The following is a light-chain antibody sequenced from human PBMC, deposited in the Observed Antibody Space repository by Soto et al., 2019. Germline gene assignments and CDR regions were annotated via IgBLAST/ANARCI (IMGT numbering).Light chain of an antibody. CDR1: QRLLHSNGYNY. V-gene: IGKV2-28*01. J-gene: IGKJ5*01. Sequence: DIVMTQSPLSLPVTPGEPASISCRSSQRLLHSNGYNYLAWYLQTPWQSPQLLIYLGSNRASGVPDRFSGSGSGTEFTLKISRVEAEDVGVYYCMQPLQTPITFGQGTRLEIK. CDR2: LGS. CDR3: MQPLQTPIT.